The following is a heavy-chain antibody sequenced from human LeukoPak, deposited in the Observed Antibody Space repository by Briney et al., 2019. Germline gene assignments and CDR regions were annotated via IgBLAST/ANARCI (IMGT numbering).Heavy chain of an antibody. V-gene: IGHV1-69*05. CDR2: IIPIFGTA. CDR3: ARGELVGATILY. J-gene: IGHJ4*02. CDR1: GGTFSSYA. Sequence: GASVKVSCKASGGTFSSYAISWVRQAPGQGLEWMGGIIPIFGTANYAQKFQGRVTITTDESTSTAYMELSSLRSEDTAVYYCARGELVGATILYWGQGTLVTVSS. D-gene: IGHD1-26*01.